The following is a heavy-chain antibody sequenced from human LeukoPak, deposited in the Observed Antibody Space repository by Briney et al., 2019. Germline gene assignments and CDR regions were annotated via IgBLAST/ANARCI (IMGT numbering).Heavy chain of an antibody. CDR2: ISSRGSTI. D-gene: IGHD4-17*01. J-gene: IGHJ4*02. CDR3: AREVYGDYEVSGVLDY. Sequence: GGSPRLSCAASGFTFSSYSMNWARQAPGKGLEWVSYISSRGSTIYYADSVKGRFTISRDNAQNSLYLQMNSLRAEDTAVYYCAREVYGDYEVSGVLDYWGQGTLVTVSS. CDR1: GFTFSSYS. V-gene: IGHV3-48*01.